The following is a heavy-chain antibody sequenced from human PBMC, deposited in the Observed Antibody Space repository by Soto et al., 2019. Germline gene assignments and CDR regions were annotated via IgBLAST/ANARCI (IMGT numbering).Heavy chain of an antibody. CDR1: GGTFSSYA. CDR3: AEADIVVVPAATNYYYYGMDV. J-gene: IGHJ6*02. V-gene: IGHV1-69*06. Sequence: SVKVSCKASGGTFSSYAISWVRQAPGQGLEWMGGIIPIFGTANYAQKFQGRVTITADKSTSTAYMELSSLRSEDTAVYYCAEADIVVVPAATNYYYYGMDVWGQGTTVTVSS. CDR2: IIPIFGTA. D-gene: IGHD2-2*01.